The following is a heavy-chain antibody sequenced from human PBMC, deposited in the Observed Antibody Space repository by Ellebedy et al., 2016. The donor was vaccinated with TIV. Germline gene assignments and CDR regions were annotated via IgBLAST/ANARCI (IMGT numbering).Heavy chain of an antibody. V-gene: IGHV3-48*01. D-gene: IGHD1-1*01. CDR2: ITSRSTT. J-gene: IGHJ4*02. CDR3: ARGFYWKSSSFDF. Sequence: GGSLRLSXAASGFTFSSYAVNWVRQAPGKGLEWVSQITSRSTTYYAESVMGRFTISRDNAEDSLYLQMTSLRAEDTAVYYCARGFYWKSSSFDFWGQGTLVTVSS. CDR1: GFTFSSYA.